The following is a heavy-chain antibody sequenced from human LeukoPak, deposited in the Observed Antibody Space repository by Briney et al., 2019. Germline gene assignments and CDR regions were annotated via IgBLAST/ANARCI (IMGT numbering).Heavy chain of an antibody. CDR1: GGSVSSDNYY. V-gene: IGHV4-61*01. CDR3: ARDVLVTSSPDAFDI. CDR2: MYYSGGT. D-gene: IGHD2-21*02. Sequence: SETLSLTCTVSGGSVSSDNYYWSWIRQPPGKGLEWIGYMYYSGGTKYNPSLKSRVTISVETSKNQLSLKLSSVTAADTAVYYCARDVLVTSSPDAFDIWGQRTMVTVSS. J-gene: IGHJ3*02.